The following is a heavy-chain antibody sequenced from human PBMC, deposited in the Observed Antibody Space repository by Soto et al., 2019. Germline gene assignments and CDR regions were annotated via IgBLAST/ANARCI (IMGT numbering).Heavy chain of an antibody. V-gene: IGHV1-18*01. CDR1: GYTFTSYG. CDR2: ISAYNGNT. D-gene: IGHD6-6*01. J-gene: IGHJ6*03. Sequence: ASVKVSCKASGYTFTSYGISWVRQAPGQGLEWMGWISAYNGNTNYAQKLQGRVTMTTDTSTSTAYMEMRSLRSDDTAVYYCAREGIAARPGVLYYYYMDVWGKGTTVTVSS. CDR3: AREGIAARPGVLYYYYMDV.